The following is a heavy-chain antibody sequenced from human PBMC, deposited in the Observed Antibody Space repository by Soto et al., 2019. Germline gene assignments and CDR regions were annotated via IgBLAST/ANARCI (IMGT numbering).Heavy chain of an antibody. CDR3: TTDSAYIVVVPATFGMDV. CDR2: IKSITDGGTT. J-gene: IGHJ6*02. D-gene: IGHD2-2*01. V-gene: IGHV3-15*01. CDR1: GITFSNAW. Sequence: EVQLVESGGGLVKPGGSLRLSCAASGITFSNAWMTWVRQAPGKGLEWVGRIKSITDGGTTDYAAPVKGRFTISRDDSKDTLYLQMNNLKTEDTAVYHCTTDSAYIVVVPATFGMDVWGQGTTVTVSS.